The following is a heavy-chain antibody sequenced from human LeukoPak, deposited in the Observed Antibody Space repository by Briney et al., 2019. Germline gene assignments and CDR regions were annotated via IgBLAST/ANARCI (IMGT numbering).Heavy chain of an antibody. CDR2: ISWNSGSI. Sequence: GRSLSLSCAASGFTFGDYDRHWVRHAPGKGLEWVAGISWNSGSIGYADSVKGRFTISRDNAKNCLYLQMNSLRAEDTALYYCAKEAEVGWGMDVWGPGTTVTVSS. J-gene: IGHJ6*02. CDR1: GFTFGDYD. CDR3: AKEAEVGWGMDV. D-gene: IGHD1-14*01. V-gene: IGHV3-9*01.